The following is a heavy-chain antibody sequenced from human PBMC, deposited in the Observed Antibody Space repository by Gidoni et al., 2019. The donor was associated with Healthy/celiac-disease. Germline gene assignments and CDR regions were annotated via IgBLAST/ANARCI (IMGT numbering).Heavy chain of an antibody. CDR2: ISGSGGST. V-gene: IGHV3-23*01. D-gene: IGHD2-15*01. CDR1: GVPFSSDA. CDR3: AKPHIVVVVAATQAAFDI. J-gene: IGHJ3*02. Sequence: EVQLLESGGGLVQPGGSLRLSCGASGVPFSSDAMSWVRQAPGKGLEWVSAISGSGGSTYYADSVQGRFTISRDNSKNTLYLQMNSLRAEDTAVYYCAKPHIVVVVAATQAAFDIWGQGTMVTVSS.